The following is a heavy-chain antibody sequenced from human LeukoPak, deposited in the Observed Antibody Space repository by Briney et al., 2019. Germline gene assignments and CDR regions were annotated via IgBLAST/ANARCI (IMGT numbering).Heavy chain of an antibody. CDR2: ISSDSSYI. V-gene: IGHV3-21*01. CDR1: GFTFSDYT. J-gene: IGHJ4*02. CDR3: ARDPNVLGITPYYFDS. D-gene: IGHD3-10*02. Sequence: NPGGSLRLSCAASGFTFSDYTMTWVRQAPGKGLEWVASISSDSSYIDYADSVKGRFTISRDNAKNSLFLKTDTLRGDDTGIYYCARDPNVLGITPYYFDSWGQGTLVTVSS.